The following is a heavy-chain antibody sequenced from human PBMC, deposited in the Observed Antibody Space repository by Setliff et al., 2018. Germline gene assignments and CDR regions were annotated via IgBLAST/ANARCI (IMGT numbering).Heavy chain of an antibody. J-gene: IGHJ4*02. CDR2: IDPRDDFT. D-gene: IGHD1-1*01. CDR1: GYSFSDFY. V-gene: IGHV1-69-2*01. Sequence: SCKASGYSFSDFYMHWVRQVPGEGLEALGRIDPRDDFTVYAERFKDRLTITADTSTDTSYMGMSSLRFEDTAVYYCAIDYGPTGTPYHWGQGTPVTVSS. CDR3: AIDYGPTGTPYH.